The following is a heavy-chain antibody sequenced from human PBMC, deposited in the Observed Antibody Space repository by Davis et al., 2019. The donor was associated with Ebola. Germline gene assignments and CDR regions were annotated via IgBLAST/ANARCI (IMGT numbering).Heavy chain of an antibody. CDR3: VRDYSSRWYGWFDP. Sequence: SVKVSCKASGGAFSDYGFSWVRRAPGQGLEWMGGILPNSGSANYAQKFQGRVAITADESATSVYMELSSLGSEDTAMYYCVRDYSSRWYGWFDPWGQGTLVTVSS. CDR1: GGAFSDYG. J-gene: IGHJ5*02. D-gene: IGHD4-11*01. V-gene: IGHV1-69*13. CDR2: ILPNSGSA.